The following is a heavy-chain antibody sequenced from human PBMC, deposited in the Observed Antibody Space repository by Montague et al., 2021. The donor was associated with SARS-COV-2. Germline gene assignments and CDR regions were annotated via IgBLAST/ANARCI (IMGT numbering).Heavy chain of an antibody. CDR1: GGSISSSNYF. J-gene: IGHJ4*02. D-gene: IGHD5-12*01. V-gene: IGHV4-39*07. CDR2: IYFGGGT. Sequence: SETLSLTCTVSGGSISSSNYFWGWIRQPPGKGLEWIGSIYFGGGTYYXPSLKSRVTISVDTSKNQFSLKLTSVTAAGTAVYWCAGDVWKGFSGYENKGGFDYWGQGTLVSVSS. CDR3: AGDVWKGFSGYENKGGFDY.